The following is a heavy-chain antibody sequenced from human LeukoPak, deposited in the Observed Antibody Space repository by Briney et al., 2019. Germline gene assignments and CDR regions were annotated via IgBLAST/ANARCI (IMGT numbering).Heavy chain of an antibody. CDR3: ARTSSYYKSCYFRPPRSNDAFDI. V-gene: IGHV1-2*04. D-gene: IGHD3-22*01. J-gene: IGHJ3*02. CDR1: GYTFTGYY. CDR2: INPNSGGT. Sequence: ASVKVSCKASGYTFTGYYMHWVRQAPGQGLEWMGWINPNSGGTNYAQKFQGWVTMTRDTSISTAYMELSRLRSDDTAVYYCARTSSYYKSCYFRPPRSNDAFDIWGQGTMVTVSS.